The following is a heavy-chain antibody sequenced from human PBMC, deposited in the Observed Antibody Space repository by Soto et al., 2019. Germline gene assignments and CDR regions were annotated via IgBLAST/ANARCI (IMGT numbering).Heavy chain of an antibody. CDR2: MNPNGGNT. J-gene: IGHJ6*03. CDR3: ASAVAYSGDDYYQNYYVDV. CDR1: GYTFTSYD. V-gene: IGHV1-8*01. Sequence: ASVKVSCKASGYTFTSYDINWVRQATGQGLEWMGWMNPNGGNTGYAQKFQGRVTMTRNTSMSTVYMELSSLRSEDTAVYYCASAVAYSGDDYYQNYYVDVWGKGTTVTVSS. D-gene: IGHD5-12*01.